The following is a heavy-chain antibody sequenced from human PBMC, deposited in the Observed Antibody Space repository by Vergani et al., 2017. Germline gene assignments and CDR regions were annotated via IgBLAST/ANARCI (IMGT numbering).Heavy chain of an antibody. J-gene: IGHJ4*02. CDR1: GFTFSSYD. V-gene: IGHV3-23*01. CDR3: ASQLPTSSSWGYFDY. D-gene: IGHD6-13*01. CDR2: IIRSGGST. Sequence: VQLLESGGGLVQPGGSLRVSCAASGFTFSSYDMSWVRQAPGKGLEWVSAIIRSGGSTYYADSVKGRFTISRDNSKNTLYLQMNSLRAEDTAVYYCASQLPTSSSWGYFDYWGQGTLVTVSS.